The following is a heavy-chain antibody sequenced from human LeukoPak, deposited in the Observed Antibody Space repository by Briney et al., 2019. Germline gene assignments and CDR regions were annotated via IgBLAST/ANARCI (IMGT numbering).Heavy chain of an antibody. D-gene: IGHD1-1*01. CDR3: ASGTVSGRDGLFGAFDI. Sequence: PGGSLRLSCAASGFTFDDYAMSWVRQTPGKGLEWVSGTNWDGGRTGYAHSVKGRFTISRDNAKNSLYLQMNSLRAEDTALYYCASGTVSGRDGLFGAFDIWGQGTMVTVSS. CDR2: TNWDGGRT. J-gene: IGHJ3*02. CDR1: GFTFDDYA. V-gene: IGHV3-20*04.